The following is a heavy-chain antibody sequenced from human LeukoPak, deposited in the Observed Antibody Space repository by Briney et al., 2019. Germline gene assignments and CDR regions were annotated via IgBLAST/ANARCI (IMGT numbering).Heavy chain of an antibody. J-gene: IGHJ4*02. CDR1: GYTFTSFD. Sequence: ASVKVSCKASGYTFTSFDINWVRQATGQGLEWMGWMNPNSGNTGYEQKFQGRVTITRNTSISTAYMELSSLTSEDTAVYYCARALSGSSLFYYFDYWGQGTLVTVSS. CDR3: ARALSGSSLFYYFDY. CDR2: MNPNSGNT. V-gene: IGHV1-8*03. D-gene: IGHD1-26*01.